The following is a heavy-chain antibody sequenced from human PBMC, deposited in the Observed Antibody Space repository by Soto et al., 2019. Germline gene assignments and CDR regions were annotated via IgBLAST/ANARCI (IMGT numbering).Heavy chain of an antibody. D-gene: IGHD6-6*01. CDR2: IYYSGST. J-gene: IGHJ4*02. Sequence: TLYLTCTVSGSSISRGCYHWSLIRQHPGKGLEWIGYIYYSGSTYYNPSLKSRVTISVDTSKNQFSLKLSSVTAADTAVYYCAGDGGFSSSSGGFDYWGQGTLVTVSS. CDR3: AGDGGFSSSSGGFDY. V-gene: IGHV4-31*03. CDR1: GSSISRGCYH.